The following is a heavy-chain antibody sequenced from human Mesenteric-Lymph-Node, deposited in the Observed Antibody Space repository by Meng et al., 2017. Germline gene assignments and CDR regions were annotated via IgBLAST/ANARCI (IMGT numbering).Heavy chain of an antibody. D-gene: IGHD2/OR15-2a*01. CDR2: IQHTGST. V-gene: IGHV4-4*02. Sequence: VQLQGPGPGLVKPSWTLSRTCAVSGGSIMSGDWWSWVRPPPGKGLEWIGEIQHTGSTNYNPSFKSRVTILVDKSENLFSLRLTSVTAADTAVYYCASAGYYCLDYWGQGSLVTVSS. J-gene: IGHJ4*02. CDR1: GGSIMSGDW. CDR3: ASAGYYCLDY.